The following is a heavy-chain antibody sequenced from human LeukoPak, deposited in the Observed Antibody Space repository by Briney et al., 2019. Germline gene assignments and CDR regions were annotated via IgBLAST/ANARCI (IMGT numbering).Heavy chain of an antibody. J-gene: IGHJ4*02. CDR2: ISAYNGNT. CDR3: ARGTDCSSTSCYPLFDY. V-gene: IGHV1-18*01. CDR1: GYTFTSYG. D-gene: IGHD2-2*01. Sequence: ASVKVSCKASGYTFTSYGISWVRQAPGQGLEWMGWISAYNGNTSYAQKLQGRVTMTTDTSTSTAYMELRSLRSDDTAVYYCARGTDCSSTSCYPLFDYWGQGTLVTVSS.